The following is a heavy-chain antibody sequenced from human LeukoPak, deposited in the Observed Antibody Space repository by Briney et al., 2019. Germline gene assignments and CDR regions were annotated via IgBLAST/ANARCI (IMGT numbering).Heavy chain of an antibody. CDR3: ARDRATGSYYQYYYGMDV. CDR1: GFIFSSYS. Sequence: PGGSLRLSCAASGFIFSSYSMNWVRQAPGKGLEWVSSISSSSYIYYADSVKGRFTISRDNAKNSLYLQMNSLRAEDTAVYYCARDRATGSYYQYYYGMDVWGQGTTVTVSS. J-gene: IGHJ6*02. V-gene: IGHV3-21*06. D-gene: IGHD1-14*01. CDR2: ISSSSYI.